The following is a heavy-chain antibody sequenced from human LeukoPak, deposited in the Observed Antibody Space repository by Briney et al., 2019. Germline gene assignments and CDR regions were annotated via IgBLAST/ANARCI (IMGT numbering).Heavy chain of an antibody. Sequence: SETLSLTCSVSGASISSHYWSWIRQPPGKGLEWIGYIYYSVRTNYNPSLKSRVTISVDMPNNQFSLKMSSVTAADTAVYYCARTGDGYNYYNYYYMDVWGKGTTVTVSS. V-gene: IGHV4-59*11. J-gene: IGHJ6*03. CDR2: IYYSVRT. D-gene: IGHD5-24*01. CDR1: GASISSHY. CDR3: ARTGDGYNYYNYYYMDV.